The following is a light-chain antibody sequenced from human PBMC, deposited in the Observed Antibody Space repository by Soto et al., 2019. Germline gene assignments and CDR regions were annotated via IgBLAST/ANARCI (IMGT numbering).Light chain of an antibody. CDR3: QKYNNVPWT. CDR2: AVS. CDR1: QDINNY. V-gene: IGKV1-27*01. Sequence: DIQMTQSPSSLSASVGDRVIITCRASQDINNYLAWYQQRPGKVPRLLMYAVSTLQSGVPSRFSGSVSGTDFTLTISSLQPEDVATYYCQKYNNVPWTFGQGTKVDIK. J-gene: IGKJ1*01.